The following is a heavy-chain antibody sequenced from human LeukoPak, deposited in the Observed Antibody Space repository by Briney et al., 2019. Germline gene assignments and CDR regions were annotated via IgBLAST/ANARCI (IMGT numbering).Heavy chain of an antibody. V-gene: IGHV1-2*02. D-gene: IGHD6-6*01. J-gene: IGHJ4*02. CDR3: ARAESRIAARRGVSGY. CDR1: GYTFTGYY. Sequence: ASVKVSCKASGYTFTGYYMHWVRQAPGHALEWMGWINPNSGGTNYAQKFQSRVTITRDTSISTAYMELSRLRSDDTAVYYCARAESRIAARRGVSGYWGQGTLVTVSS. CDR2: INPNSGGT.